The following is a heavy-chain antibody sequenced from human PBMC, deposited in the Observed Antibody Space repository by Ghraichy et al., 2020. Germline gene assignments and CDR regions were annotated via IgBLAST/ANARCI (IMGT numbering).Heavy chain of an antibody. CDR2: IFHSGTN. J-gene: IGHJ4*02. D-gene: IGHD3-16*02. V-gene: IGHV4-38-2*02. CDR3: AISDSFRYTGMYYFDY. Sequence: SETLSLTCTVSGYSISGGYYWGWIRQPPGKGLEWIGAIFHSGTNYYKTSLKSRVTISVDTSKNQFSLRLTSVTAADTAVYYCAISDSFRYTGMYYFDYWGQGIPVTVSS. CDR1: GYSISGGYY.